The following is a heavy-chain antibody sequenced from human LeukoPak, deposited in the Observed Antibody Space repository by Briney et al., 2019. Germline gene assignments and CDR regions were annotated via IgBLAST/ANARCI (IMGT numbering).Heavy chain of an antibody. Sequence: PGGSLRLSCAASGFTFSSYDMHWVRQATGKGLEWVSTIGTAGDTYYPDSVKGRFTISRENAKTSLDLQVNSLGVGDTAVYYCVRGGYYSRGRTYYGMDVWGQGTTVTVSS. V-gene: IGHV3-13*01. J-gene: IGHJ6*02. CDR2: IGTAGDT. CDR1: GFTFSSYD. CDR3: VRGGYYSRGRTYYGMDV. D-gene: IGHD3-22*01.